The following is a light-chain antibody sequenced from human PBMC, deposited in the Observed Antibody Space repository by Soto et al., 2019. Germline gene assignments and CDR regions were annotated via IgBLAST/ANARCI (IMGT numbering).Light chain of an antibody. J-gene: IGKJ5*01. Sequence: EIVITQSPPTLSFSPWEIATLSCRASQSVSSNLAWYQQKPGQAPRLLIYDASNRATGIPARFSGSGSGTDFTLTISSLEPEDFAVYYCQQRSNWPITFGQGTRLEIK. V-gene: IGKV3-11*01. CDR2: DAS. CDR1: QSVSSN. CDR3: QQRSNWPIT.